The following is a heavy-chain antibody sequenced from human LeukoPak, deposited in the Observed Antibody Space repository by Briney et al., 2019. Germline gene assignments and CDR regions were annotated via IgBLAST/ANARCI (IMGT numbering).Heavy chain of an antibody. CDR2: ISWNSGSI. Sequence: PGGSLRLSCAASGFTFDDYAMHWVRQAPGKGLEWVSGISWNSGSIGYADSVKGRFTISRDNAKNSLYLQMNSLRAEDTALYYCAKDVRQWLAQPDYWGQGTLVTVSS. CDR1: GFTFDDYA. CDR3: AKDVRQWLAQPDY. D-gene: IGHD6-19*01. V-gene: IGHV3-9*01. J-gene: IGHJ4*02.